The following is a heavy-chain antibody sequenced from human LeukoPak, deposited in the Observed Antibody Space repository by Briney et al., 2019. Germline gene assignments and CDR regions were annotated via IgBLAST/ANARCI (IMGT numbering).Heavy chain of an antibody. CDR3: ARKAYGLDV. CDR1: GFTFSSYW. Sequence: GGSLRLSCAPSGFTFSSYWMSWVRQAPGKGLEWVANIKQDGSEKYYVDSVKGRFIISRDNAKNSLYLQMNSLRADDTAVYYCARKAYGLDVWGKGTTVTVSS. CDR2: IKQDGSEK. V-gene: IGHV3-7*03. J-gene: IGHJ6*04.